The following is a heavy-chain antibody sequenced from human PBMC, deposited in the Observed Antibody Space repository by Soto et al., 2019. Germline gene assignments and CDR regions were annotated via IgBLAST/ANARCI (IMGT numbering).Heavy chain of an antibody. CDR3: AREVVVVVAATADYYYGMDV. V-gene: IGHV3-33*01. J-gene: IGHJ6*02. Sequence: PGGSLRLSCAASGFTFSSYGMHWVRQAPGKGLEWVAVIWYDGSNKYYADSVKGRFTISRDNSKNTLYLQMNSLRAEDTAVYYCAREVVVVVAATADYYYGMDVWGQGTTVTVSS. CDR2: IWYDGSNK. D-gene: IGHD2-15*01. CDR1: GFTFSSYG.